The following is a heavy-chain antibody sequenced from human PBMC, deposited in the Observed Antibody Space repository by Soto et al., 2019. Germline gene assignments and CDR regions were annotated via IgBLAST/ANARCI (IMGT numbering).Heavy chain of an antibody. J-gene: IGHJ6*02. CDR1: GFTFGDYA. Sequence: PGGSVRLSCTASGFTFGDYAMSWVRQAPGKGLEWVGFIRSKAYGGTTEYAASVKGRFTISRDDSKSIAYLQMNSLKTEDTAVYYCTSSTWIQLWNYYYYGMDVSGHGTTVTVSS. CDR3: TSSTWIQLWNYYYYGMDV. D-gene: IGHD5-18*01. V-gene: IGHV3-49*04. CDR2: IRSKAYGGTT.